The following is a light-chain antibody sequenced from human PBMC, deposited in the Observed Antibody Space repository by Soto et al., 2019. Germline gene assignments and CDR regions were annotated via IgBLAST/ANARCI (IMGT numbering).Light chain of an antibody. CDR1: SSDVGGYNY. J-gene: IGLJ1*01. CDR2: DVS. Sequence: QSALTQPASVSGSPGQSITISCTGTSSDVGGYNYVSWYQQHPGNAPKLMIYDVSNRPSGFSNRFSGSNSGNTASLTISELQAEDGADYYCSSYTSSSTLYVFGTGTKLAVL. V-gene: IGLV2-14*01. CDR3: SSYTSSSTLYV.